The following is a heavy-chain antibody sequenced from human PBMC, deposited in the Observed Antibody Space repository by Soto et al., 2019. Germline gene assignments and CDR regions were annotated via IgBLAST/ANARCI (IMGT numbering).Heavy chain of an antibody. CDR3: VRGINYYDSSGYSWFDP. Sequence: QLQLQESGSGLVKPSQTLSLTCTVSGGSINSGRYSWTWIRQPPGKGLEWIGHMYHTGTTYYNPSLKGGVTMSVDTSNNQFSLKRSSVTAADTAVYYCVRGINYYDSSGYSWFDPWGQGTLVTVSS. V-gene: IGHV4-30-2*01. J-gene: IGHJ5*02. CDR2: MYHTGTT. CDR1: GGSINSGRYS. D-gene: IGHD3-22*01.